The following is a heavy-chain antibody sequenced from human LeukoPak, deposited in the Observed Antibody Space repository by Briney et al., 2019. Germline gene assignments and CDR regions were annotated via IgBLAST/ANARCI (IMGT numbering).Heavy chain of an antibody. J-gene: IGHJ4*02. CDR2: IYHSGST. Sequence: PSGTLSLTCAVSGGSISSSNWWSWVRQPPGRGLEWIGEIYHSGSTNYNPSLKSRVTISVDKSKNQFSLKLSSVTAADTAVYYCARTMVRGVIMGVDYWGQGTLVTVSS. D-gene: IGHD3-10*01. CDR3: ARTMVRGVIMGVDY. CDR1: GGSISSSNW. V-gene: IGHV4-4*02.